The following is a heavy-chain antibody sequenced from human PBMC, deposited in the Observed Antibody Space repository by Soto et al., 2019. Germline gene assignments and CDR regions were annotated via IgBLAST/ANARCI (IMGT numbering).Heavy chain of an antibody. CDR2: LIPLYGTP. Sequence: SVKVSCKPSRGTFNTYSFNWVRQVPGKGLEWMGGLIPLYGTPHYAQSFQDRVTISADESSRTVYMFLTSLTSEDTAVYFCARGVELGPFDYWGQGTLVTVSS. CDR1: RGTFNTYS. CDR3: ARGVELGPFDY. V-gene: IGHV1-69*01. J-gene: IGHJ4*02. D-gene: IGHD3-3*01.